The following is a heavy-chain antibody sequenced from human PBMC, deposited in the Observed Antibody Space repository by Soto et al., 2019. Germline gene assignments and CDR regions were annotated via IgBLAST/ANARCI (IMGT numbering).Heavy chain of an antibody. V-gene: IGHV4-59*01. J-gene: IGHJ4*02. D-gene: IGHD5-18*01. CDR2: VYHSGST. CDR3: ARSLRGYSYGPFDY. Sequence: SETLSLTCTVSGGSISSDYWSWMRQPPGKGLEWIGYVYHSGSTNYNPSLKSRVTISVDTSKNESSLKVSSVTAADTAVYYCARSLRGYSYGPFDYWGQGTLVTVSS. CDR1: GGSISSDY.